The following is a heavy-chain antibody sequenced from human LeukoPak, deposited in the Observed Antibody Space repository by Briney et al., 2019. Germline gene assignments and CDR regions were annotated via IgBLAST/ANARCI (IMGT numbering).Heavy chain of an antibody. CDR2: INSDGSST. CDR3: ASGLRIAVAGTIFPDAFDI. Sequence: GGSLRLSCAASGFTFSSYWMHWVRQAPGKGLVWVSRINSDGSSTSYGDSVKGRFTISRDNAKNTLYLQMNSLRAEDTAVYYCASGLRIAVAGTIFPDAFDIWGQGTMVTVSS. CDR1: GFTFSSYW. J-gene: IGHJ3*02. D-gene: IGHD6-19*01. V-gene: IGHV3-74*01.